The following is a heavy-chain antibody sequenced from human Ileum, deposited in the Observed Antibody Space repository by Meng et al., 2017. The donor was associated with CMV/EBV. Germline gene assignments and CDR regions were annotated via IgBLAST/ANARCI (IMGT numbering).Heavy chain of an antibody. CDR2: INWSSGSI. CDR3: AKDIRGGYFYYGLDV. J-gene: IGHJ6*02. D-gene: IGHD2-15*01. CDR1: GFSFDDHA. V-gene: IGHV3-9*01. Sequence: GGSLRLSCAASGFSFDDHAMHWVRQAPGKGLEWVSGINWSSGSIGYADSVKGRFTISRDNAKNSLYLQMNSLRPDDTALYYCAKDIRGGYFYYGLDVWGQGTTVTVSS.